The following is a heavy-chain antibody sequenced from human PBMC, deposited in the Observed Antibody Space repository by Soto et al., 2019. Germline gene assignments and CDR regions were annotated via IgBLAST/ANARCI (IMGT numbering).Heavy chain of an antibody. CDR1: GGSISSSSYY. V-gene: IGHV4-39*01. CDR2: IYYSGST. D-gene: IGHD6-13*01. J-gene: IGHJ4*02. Sequence: QLQLQESGPGLVKPSETLSITCTVSGGSISSSSYYWGWIRQPPRKGLEWIGSIYYSGSTYYNPSLKSRVTISVDTSKNQFSLKLSSVTAADSAVYYCASGDGYSSSSCPRFWGQVTLVTVSS. CDR3: ASGDGYSSSSCPRF.